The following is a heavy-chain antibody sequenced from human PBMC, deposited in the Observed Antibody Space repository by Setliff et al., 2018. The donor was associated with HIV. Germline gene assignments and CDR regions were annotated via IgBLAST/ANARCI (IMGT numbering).Heavy chain of an antibody. CDR2: IRGNSTSI. V-gene: IGHV3-11*05. D-gene: IGHD2-8*02. CDR1: GFTFSDHY. J-gene: IGHJ3*01. CDR3: TRDPRLVDF. Sequence: GGSLRLSCAAPGFTFSDHYMTWIRQAPGKGLEWVSDIRGNSTSINYADSVKGRFIISRDNAKNSLYLQMNSLRAEDTAVYYCTRDPRLVDFWGQGTMVTVSS.